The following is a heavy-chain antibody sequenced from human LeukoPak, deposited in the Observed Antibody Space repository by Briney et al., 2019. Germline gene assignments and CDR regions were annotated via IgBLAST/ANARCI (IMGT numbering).Heavy chain of an antibody. CDR3: ARHGDGYSTFDY. CDR2: IYTSGST. V-gene: IGHV4-4*09. D-gene: IGHD5-24*01. J-gene: IGHJ4*02. Sequence: SETLSLTCTVSGGSISSYYWSWIRQPPGKGLEWIGCIYTSGSTNYNPSLKSRVTISVDTSKNQFSLKLSSVTAADTAVYYCARHGDGYSTFDYWGQGTLVTVSS. CDR1: GGSISSYY.